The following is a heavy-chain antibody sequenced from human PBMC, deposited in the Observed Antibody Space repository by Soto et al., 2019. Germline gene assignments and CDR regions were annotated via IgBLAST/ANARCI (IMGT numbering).Heavy chain of an antibody. CDR2: VYYSGST. J-gene: IGHJ3*02. CDR1: GGSISSYY. D-gene: IGHD4-17*01. CDR3: ARDTVTTSDDAFDI. V-gene: IGHV4-59*01. Sequence: QVQLQESGPGLVKPSETLSLTCTVSGGSISSYYWTWIRPPPGKRLEWIGYVYYSGSTNYNSPLKSRVTIAVDMSKNHFPLKLSSVTAADTAVSYCARDTVTTSDDAFDIWGQGTMVTVSS.